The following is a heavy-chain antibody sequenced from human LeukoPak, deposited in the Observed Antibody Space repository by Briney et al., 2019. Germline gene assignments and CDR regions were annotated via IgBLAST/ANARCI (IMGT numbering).Heavy chain of an antibody. CDR2: IRYDGSNK. D-gene: IGHD1-26*01. CDR1: GFTFSSYG. J-gene: IGHJ4*02. V-gene: IGHV3-30*02. CDR3: AKDPGGSYYYFDY. Sequence: GGSLRLSCAASGFTFSSYGMHWVRQAPGKGLEWVAFIRYDGSNKYYADSVKGRFTISRDNSKNTLYLQMSSLRAEDTAVYYCAKDPGGSYYYFDYWGQGTLVTVSS.